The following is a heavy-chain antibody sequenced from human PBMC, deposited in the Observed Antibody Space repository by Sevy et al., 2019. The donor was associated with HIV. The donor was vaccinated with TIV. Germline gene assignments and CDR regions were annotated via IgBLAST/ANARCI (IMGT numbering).Heavy chain of an antibody. CDR2: IKQDGSEK. CDR3: AREHDYSNGIYYGMDV. CDR1: GFTFSSYW. V-gene: IGHV3-7*01. Sequence: GGSLRLSCAASGFTFSSYWMSWVRQAPGKGLEWVANIKQDGSEKYYVDSVKGGFTISRDNAKNSLYLQMNSLRAEDTAVYYCAREHDYSNGIYYGMDVWGQGTTVTVSS. J-gene: IGHJ6*02. D-gene: IGHD4-4*01.